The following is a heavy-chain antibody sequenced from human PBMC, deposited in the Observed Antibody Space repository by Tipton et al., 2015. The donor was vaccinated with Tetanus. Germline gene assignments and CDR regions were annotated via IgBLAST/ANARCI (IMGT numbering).Heavy chain of an antibody. CDR3: ARMFCSSSCSWGGGFDY. CDR1: GGSISSGGYY. Sequence: TLSLTCTVSGGSISSGGYYWSWIRQHPGKGLEWIGDIYNSGSTYYNPSLKSRVTILVDTTKNHFSLKLKSVTAGDTAVYYCARMFCSSSCSWGGGFDYWGPGTLVTVSS. D-gene: IGHD2-2*01. J-gene: IGHJ4*02. V-gene: IGHV4-31*03. CDR2: IYNSGST.